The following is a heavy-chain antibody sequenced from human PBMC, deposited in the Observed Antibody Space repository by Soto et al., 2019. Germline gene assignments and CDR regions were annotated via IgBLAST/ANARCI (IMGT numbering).Heavy chain of an antibody. J-gene: IGHJ3*02. D-gene: IGHD3-10*01. CDR3: ARTRDPYYSDAFDI. Sequence: QVQLQESGPGLVKPSETLSLTCTVSGGSVSSGSYYWSWIRQPPGKGLEWFGYIYYSGSTNYNPSLKSRVTISVDTSKNPFSLKLSSVTAAYTAGYYCARTRDPYYSDAFDIWVQGTMVTVSS. V-gene: IGHV4-61*01. CDR2: IYYSGST. CDR1: GGSVSSGSYY.